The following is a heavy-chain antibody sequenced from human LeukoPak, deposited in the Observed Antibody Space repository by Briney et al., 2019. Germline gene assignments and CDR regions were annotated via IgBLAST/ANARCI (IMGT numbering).Heavy chain of an antibody. D-gene: IGHD3-3*01. Sequence: PSETLSLTSTVSGGSIGSNSYYWGWIRQPPGKGLEWIGTIYYSVSTYYNPSLKTRATISVTTSKNQCTLKLSSVTAADTAVYYCLVDFWSAKHFDNWGQGTLVTVSS. CDR1: GGSIGSNSYY. V-gene: IGHV4-39*01. CDR3: LVDFWSAKHFDN. CDR2: IYYSVST. J-gene: IGHJ4*02.